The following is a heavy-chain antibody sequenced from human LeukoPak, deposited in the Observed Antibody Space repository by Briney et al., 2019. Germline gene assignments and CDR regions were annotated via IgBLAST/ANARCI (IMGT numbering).Heavy chain of an antibody. CDR3: ARQFYDSDGYYFQD. Sequence: SETLSLTCTVSGGSISSSSYYWGWIRQPPGRGLEWIANIYSGGSTYQNPSLNSRVTISVDTSKTHFSLKLTSLTAADTAVYYCARQFYDSDGYYFQDWGQGTLVTVSS. CDR2: IYSGGST. V-gene: IGHV4-39*02. J-gene: IGHJ1*01. CDR1: GGSISSSSYY. D-gene: IGHD3-22*01.